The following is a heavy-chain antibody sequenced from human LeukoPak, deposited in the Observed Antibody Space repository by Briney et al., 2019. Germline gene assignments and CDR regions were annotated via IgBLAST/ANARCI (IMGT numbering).Heavy chain of an antibody. CDR1: GFTSSSYG. CDR3: AKHYYGSGSYYNAGGFDP. V-gene: IGHV3-23*01. CDR2: ISGSGGST. D-gene: IGHD3-10*01. Sequence: GGSLRLSCAASGFTSSSYGMSWVRQAPGKGLEWVSAISGSGGSTYYADSVKGRFTISRDNSKNTLYLQMNSLRAEDTAVYYCAKHYYGSGSYYNAGGFDPWGQGTLVTVSS. J-gene: IGHJ5*02.